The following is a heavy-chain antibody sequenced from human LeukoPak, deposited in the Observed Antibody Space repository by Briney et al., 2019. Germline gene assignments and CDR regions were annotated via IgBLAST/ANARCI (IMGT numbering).Heavy chain of an antibody. D-gene: IGHD6-19*01. CDR3: AKQIGSSGWYRADDY. CDR2: ISGNGGST. CDR1: GFTFSTYA. J-gene: IGHJ4*02. Sequence: GGSLRLSCAASGFTFSTYAMTWVRQAPGKGLEWVSAISGNGGSTYYADSVKGRFAISRDNSKNTLYLQMNSLRAEDTAVYYCAKQIGSSGWYRADDYWGQGTLVTVSS. V-gene: IGHV3-23*01.